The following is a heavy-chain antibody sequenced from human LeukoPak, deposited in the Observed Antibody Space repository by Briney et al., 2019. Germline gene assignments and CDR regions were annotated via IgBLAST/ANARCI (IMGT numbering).Heavy chain of an antibody. CDR2: ISAYNGNT. CDR1: GYTFTSYG. CDR3: ARHRNYDFWSGYYYFDY. Sequence: GASEKVSCKASGYTFTSYGISWVRQAPGQGLEWMGWISAYNGNTNYAQKLQGRVTMTTDTSTSTAYMELRSLRSDDTAVYYCARHRNYDFWSGYYYFDYWGQGTLVTVSS. V-gene: IGHV1-18*01. J-gene: IGHJ4*02. D-gene: IGHD3-3*01.